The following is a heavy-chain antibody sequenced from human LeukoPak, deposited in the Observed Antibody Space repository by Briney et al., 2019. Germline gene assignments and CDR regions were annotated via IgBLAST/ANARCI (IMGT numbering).Heavy chain of an antibody. J-gene: IGHJ3*02. D-gene: IGHD1-26*01. Sequence: ASVKVSCKTSSYTFTTYGITWVRQAPGQGLEWMGWITAYNGNTDYAQNFQGRFTMTEDTSTDTAYMELSSLRSEDTAVYYCATGPLGGSYTVAFDIWGQGTMVTVSS. V-gene: IGHV1-18*01. CDR3: ATGPLGGSYTVAFDI. CDR1: SYTFTTYG. CDR2: ITAYNGNT.